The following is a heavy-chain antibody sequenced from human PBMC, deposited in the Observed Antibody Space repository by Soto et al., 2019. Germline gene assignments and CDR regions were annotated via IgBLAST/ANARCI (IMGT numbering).Heavy chain of an antibody. CDR3: AHRILRTVFGLVTTTAIYFDF. V-gene: IGHV2-5*02. Sequence: QITLNESGPTVVKPAETLTLTCTFSGFSLTTSGVGVGWIRQSPGKAPEWLALIYWDADKRYSASLKSRLTITKDTYKNRVVLTMASVDPADTATYYCAHRILRTVFGLVTTTAIYFDFWGQGTPVVVSS. CDR2: IYWDADK. CDR1: GFSLTTSGVG. D-gene: IGHD3-3*01. J-gene: IGHJ4*02.